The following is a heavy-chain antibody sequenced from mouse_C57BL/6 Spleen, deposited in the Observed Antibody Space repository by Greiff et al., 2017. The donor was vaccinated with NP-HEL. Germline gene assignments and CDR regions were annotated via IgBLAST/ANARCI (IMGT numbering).Heavy chain of an antibody. Sequence: QVQLKESGAELVKPGASVKISCKASGYAFSSYWMNWVKQRPGKGLEWIGQIYPGDGDTNYNGKFKGKATLTADKSSSTAYMQLSSLTSEDSAVYFCARAHYDYDDAMDYWGQGTSVTVSS. D-gene: IGHD2-4*01. CDR2: IYPGDGDT. V-gene: IGHV1-80*01. CDR1: GYAFSSYW. J-gene: IGHJ4*01. CDR3: ARAHYDYDDAMDY.